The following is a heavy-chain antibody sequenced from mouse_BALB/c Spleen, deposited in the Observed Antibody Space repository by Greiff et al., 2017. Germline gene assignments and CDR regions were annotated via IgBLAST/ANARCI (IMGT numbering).Heavy chain of an antibody. V-gene: IGHV5-6-5*01. CDR2: ISSGGST. CDR3: ARGHGYGYDGGVYFDY. CDR1: GFTFSSYA. Sequence: EVMLVESGGGLVKPGGSLKLSCAASGFTFSSYAMSWVRQTPEKRLEWVASISSGGSTYYPDSVKGRFTISRDNARNILYLQMSSLRSEDTAMYYCARGHGYGYDGGVYFDYWGQGTTLTVSS. J-gene: IGHJ2*01. D-gene: IGHD2-2*01.